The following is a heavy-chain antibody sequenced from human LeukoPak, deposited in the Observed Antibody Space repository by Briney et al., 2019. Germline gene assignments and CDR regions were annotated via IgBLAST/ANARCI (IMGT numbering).Heavy chain of an antibody. CDR1: GFTFSSYA. CDR2: ISSNGGNT. V-gene: IGHV3-64D*09. Sequence: GGSLRRSCSASGFTFSSYAMHWVRQAPGKGLEYVSAISSNGGNTYYADSLKGRFTISRDNSKNTLYLQMSSLRVEDTAAYYCVITSATGPLDYWGQGTLVTVSS. D-gene: IGHD6-6*01. J-gene: IGHJ4*02. CDR3: VITSATGPLDY.